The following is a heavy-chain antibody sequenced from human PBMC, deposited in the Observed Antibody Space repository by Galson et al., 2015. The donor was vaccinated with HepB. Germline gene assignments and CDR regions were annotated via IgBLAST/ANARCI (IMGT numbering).Heavy chain of an antibody. CDR1: GGSISSGAYY. CDR2: VYYSGST. D-gene: IGHD2-2*01. Sequence: TLSLTCTVSGGSISSGAYYWSWIRQHPGKGLEWIGYVYYSGSTYYNPSLKSRLTISVDTSKNQLSLNLSSVTAADTAVYYCARGLAGPEYYYYGMDVWGQGTTVTVSS. CDR3: ARGLAGPEYYYYGMDV. V-gene: IGHV4-31*03. J-gene: IGHJ6*02.